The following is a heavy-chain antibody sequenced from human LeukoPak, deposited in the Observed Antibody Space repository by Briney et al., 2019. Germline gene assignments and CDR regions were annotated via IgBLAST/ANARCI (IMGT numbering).Heavy chain of an antibody. CDR1: GGSFSGYY. CDR3: ARGRPSPAVWLKPHFDY. D-gene: IGHD3-16*01. V-gene: IGHV4-34*01. J-gene: IGHJ4*02. CDR2: INHSGST. Sequence: PSETLSLTCAVYGGSFSGYYWSWIRQPPGKGLEWIGEINHSGSTNYNPSLKSRVTISVDTSKNQFSLKLSSVTAADTAVYYCARGRPSPAVWLKPHFDYWGQGTLVTVSS.